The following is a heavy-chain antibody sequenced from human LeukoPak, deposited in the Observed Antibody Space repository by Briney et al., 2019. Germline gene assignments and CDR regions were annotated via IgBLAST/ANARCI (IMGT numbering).Heavy chain of an antibody. D-gene: IGHD1-26*01. J-gene: IGHJ6*03. CDR2: VDPEDGET. V-gene: IGHV1-69-2*01. CDR1: RYTFTDYY. Sequence: ASVKVSCKVSRYTFTDYYMHWVQQAPGKGLEWIGLVDPEDGETIYAEKFQGRVTITADTSTDTAYMELSSLRAEDTAVYYCAKAAPGRYYYYMDVWGKGATVTVSS. CDR3: AKAAPGRYYYYMDV.